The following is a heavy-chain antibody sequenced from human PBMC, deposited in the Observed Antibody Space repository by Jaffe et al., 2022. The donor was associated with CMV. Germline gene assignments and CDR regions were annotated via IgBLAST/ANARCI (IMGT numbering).Heavy chain of an antibody. CDR2: IYYSGST. V-gene: IGHV4-59*01. D-gene: IGHD4-17*01. CDR3: ARERTTPVDYGGLYTNWFDP. Sequence: QVQLQESGPGLVKPSETLSLTCTVSGGSISSYYWSWIRQPPGKGLEWIGYIYYSGSTNYNPSLKSRVTISVDTSKNQFSLKLSSVTAADTAVYYCARERTTPVDYGGLYTNWFDPWGQGTLVTVSS. J-gene: IGHJ5*02. CDR1: GGSISSYY.